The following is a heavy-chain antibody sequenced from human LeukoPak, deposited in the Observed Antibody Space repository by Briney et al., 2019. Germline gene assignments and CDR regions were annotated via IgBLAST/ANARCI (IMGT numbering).Heavy chain of an antibody. CDR3: AREGSMALMDYYYYMDV. Sequence: SETLSLTCTVSGGPISSYYWSWLRQPAGKGLEWIGRIYTSGSTNYNPSLKSRVTMSVDTSKNQFSLKLSSVTAADTAVYYCAREGSMALMDYYYYMDVWGKGTTVTVSS. J-gene: IGHJ6*03. CDR1: GGPISSYY. D-gene: IGHD2/OR15-2a*01. CDR2: IYTSGST. V-gene: IGHV4-4*07.